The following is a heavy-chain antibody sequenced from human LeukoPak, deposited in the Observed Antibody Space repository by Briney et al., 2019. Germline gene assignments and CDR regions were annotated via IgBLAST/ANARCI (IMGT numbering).Heavy chain of an antibody. D-gene: IGHD3-3*01. V-gene: IGHV3-23*01. CDR3: AKTGFWSGYYYP. CDR2: ISDIGGST. J-gene: IGHJ5*02. Sequence: GGSLRLSWAASGFTFSIYAMSGVRQAPGKAREWVSAISDIGGSTYYADSVKHRFTISRDNSKNTLYLQMNSLRAEDTAVYYCAKTGFWSGYYYPWGQGTLVTVSS. CDR1: GFTFSIYA.